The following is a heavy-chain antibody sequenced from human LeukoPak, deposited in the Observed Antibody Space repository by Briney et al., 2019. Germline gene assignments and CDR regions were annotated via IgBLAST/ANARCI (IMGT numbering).Heavy chain of an antibody. D-gene: IGHD6-19*01. Sequence: PGGSLRLSCTASGFTFGDYAMSWFRQAPGKGLEWVGFIRSKAYGGTTEYAASVKGRFTISRDDSKSIAYLQMNSLKTEDTAVYYCTRDGIAVAGDYYFDYWGQGTLVTVSS. CDR1: GFTFGDYA. V-gene: IGHV3-49*03. J-gene: IGHJ4*02. CDR3: TRDGIAVAGDYYFDY. CDR2: IRSKAYGGTT.